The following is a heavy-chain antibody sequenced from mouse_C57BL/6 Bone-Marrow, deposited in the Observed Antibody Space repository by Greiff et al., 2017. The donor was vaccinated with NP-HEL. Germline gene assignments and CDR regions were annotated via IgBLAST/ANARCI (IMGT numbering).Heavy chain of an antibody. D-gene: IGHD2-2*01. CDR3: ARRLSLYYLDY. CDR2: ISGGGGNT. CDR1: GFTFSSYT. Sequence: DVHLVESGGGLVKPGGSLKLSCAASGFTFSSYTMSWVRQTPEKRLEWVATISGGGGNTYYPDSVKGRFTISRDNAKNTLYLQMSSLRSEDTALYYCARRLSLYYLDYWGQGTTLTVSS. V-gene: IGHV5-9*01. J-gene: IGHJ2*01.